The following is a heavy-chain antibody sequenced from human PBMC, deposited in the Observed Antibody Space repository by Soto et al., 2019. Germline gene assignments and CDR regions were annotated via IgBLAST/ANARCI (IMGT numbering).Heavy chain of an antibody. CDR2: TIPMFGTP. CDR3: ARPLRDRNYYSGMAD. CDR1: GGTFSKYA. J-gene: IGHJ6*02. Sequence: QVQLVQSGAEMQQPGASVRVSCKASGGTFSKYAFSWVRQAPGQGLEWLGVTIPMFGTPNYAHKFQATVAMPEHESTETVYMELSSLRSEDTAVYFCARPLRDRNYYSGMADCVQGTTVAVSS. V-gene: IGHV1-69*01. D-gene: IGHD3-22*01.